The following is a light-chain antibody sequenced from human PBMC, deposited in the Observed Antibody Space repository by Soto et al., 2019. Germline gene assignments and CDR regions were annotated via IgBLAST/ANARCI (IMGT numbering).Light chain of an antibody. CDR2: DAS. Sequence: DIQITQSPSSLSASVVDRVTITCRASQSISNYLNWYQQKPGKAPKLLIYDASNLETGVPSRFSGSGSGTEFTLTISSLQPDDFATYYCQQYNSYLWTFGQGTKVDI. J-gene: IGKJ1*01. V-gene: IGKV1-33*01. CDR1: QSISNY. CDR3: QQYNSYLWT.